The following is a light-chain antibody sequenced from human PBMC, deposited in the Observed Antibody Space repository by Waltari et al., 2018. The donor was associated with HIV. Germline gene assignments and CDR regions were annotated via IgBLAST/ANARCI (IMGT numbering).Light chain of an antibody. CDR1: RGISND. J-gene: IGKJ5*01. V-gene: IGKV1-27*01. Sequence: DIHMSQAPTSLSASVGYRVPLTCRASRGISNDLAWYQQKSVEVPKLLIYGASTLRSGGSSRFRGSGSGTEFTLTINGLQPEDVASYYCQNYDSAPVAFVQGTRLEI. CDR3: QNYDSAPVA. CDR2: GAS.